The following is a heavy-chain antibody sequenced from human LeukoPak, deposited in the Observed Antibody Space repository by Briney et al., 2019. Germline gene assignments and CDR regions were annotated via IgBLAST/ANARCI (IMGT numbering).Heavy chain of an antibody. CDR2: INHSGST. CDR1: GGSFSGYY. D-gene: IGHD3-9*01. V-gene: IGHV4-34*01. CDR3: ARVTTGFVWCLDY. J-gene: IGHJ4*02. Sequence: PSETLSLTCAVYGGSFSGYYWSWIRQPPGKGLEWIGEINHSGSTNYNPSLKSRVTISVDTSKNQFSLKLSSVTAADTAVYYCARVTTGFVWCLDYWGQGTLVTVSS.